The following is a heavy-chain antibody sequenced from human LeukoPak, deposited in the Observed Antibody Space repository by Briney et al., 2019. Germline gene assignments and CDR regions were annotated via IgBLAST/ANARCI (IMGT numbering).Heavy chain of an antibody. Sequence: ASVKVSCKTSGYTFTSYGVSWVRQAPGQGLEWMGWIGTHNGNTNYAQKFQGRVIMTTDTSTSTAYMELRSLRSDDTAVYYCARVILYYGSGSSSHRFDPWGQGTLVTVSS. V-gene: IGHV1-18*01. CDR3: ARVILYYGSGSSSHRFDP. CDR1: GYTFTSYG. J-gene: IGHJ5*02. CDR2: IGTHNGNT. D-gene: IGHD3-10*01.